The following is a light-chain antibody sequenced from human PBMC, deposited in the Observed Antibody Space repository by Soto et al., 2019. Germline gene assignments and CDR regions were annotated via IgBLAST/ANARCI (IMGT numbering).Light chain of an antibody. CDR2: GNS. CDR3: QSYDSSPNWV. Sequence: QSVLTQPPSASGIPGQRVTISCSGSSSNIGSSTVNWYQQLPGTAPKLLIYGNSNRPSGVPDRFSGSKSGTSASLAITGLQAEDEADYYCQSYDSSPNWVFGGGTQLTVL. CDR1: SSNIGSST. J-gene: IGLJ3*02. V-gene: IGLV1-44*01.